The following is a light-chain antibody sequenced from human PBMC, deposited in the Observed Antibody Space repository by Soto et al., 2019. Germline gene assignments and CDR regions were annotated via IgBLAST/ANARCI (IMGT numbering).Light chain of an antibody. Sequence: QSALTQPASVSGSPGQSITISCTGTSSDVGGYDYVSWYQHHPGKAPKLLILEVSNRPSGVSNRFSGSKSGNTASLTISGLQAEDEADYYCSSHRSDITVVFGGGTQLTVL. V-gene: IGLV2-14*01. CDR3: SSHRSDITVV. CDR2: EVS. CDR1: SSDVGGYDY. J-gene: IGLJ2*01.